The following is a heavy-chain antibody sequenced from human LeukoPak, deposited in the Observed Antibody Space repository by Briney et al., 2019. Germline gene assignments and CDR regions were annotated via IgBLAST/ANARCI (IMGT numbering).Heavy chain of an antibody. V-gene: IGHV3-23*01. CDR2: ISGNGRST. CDR3: AKGGPNDY. Sequence: ETLSLTCTVSGGSISSYYWSWVRQAPGKGLEWVSSISGNGRSTYYADSVKGRFTISRDNSKNMVNLQMNSLRAEDTAIYYCAKGGPNDYWGQGTLVTVSS. CDR1: GGSISSYY. D-gene: IGHD3-16*01. J-gene: IGHJ4*02.